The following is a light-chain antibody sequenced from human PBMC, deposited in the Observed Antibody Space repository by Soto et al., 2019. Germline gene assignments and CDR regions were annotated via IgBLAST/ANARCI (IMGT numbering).Light chain of an antibody. V-gene: IGLV2-14*01. CDR2: DVS. J-gene: IGLJ1*01. Sequence: QSVLTQPASVSGSPGQSITISCTGTSSDVGGYNYVSWYQQHPGKAPKLMIYDVSNRPSGVSNRFSGFKSGNTASLTISGLQAEDEADYYCSSYTSSSTLDVFGTGTKVTV. CDR1: SSDVGGYNY. CDR3: SSYTSSSTLDV.